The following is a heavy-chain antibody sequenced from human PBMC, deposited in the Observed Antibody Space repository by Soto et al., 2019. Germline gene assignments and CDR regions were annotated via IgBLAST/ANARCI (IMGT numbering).Heavy chain of an antibody. Sequence: SETLSLTCAVYGGSFSGYYWSWIRQPPGKGLEWIGEINHSGSTNYNPSLKSRVTISVDTSKNQFSLKLSSVTAADTSVYYCARGWSGYYSPYYFDYWGQGTLVTVSS. CDR2: INHSGST. V-gene: IGHV4-34*01. D-gene: IGHD3-3*01. CDR3: ARGWSGYYSPYYFDY. CDR1: GGSFSGYY. J-gene: IGHJ4*02.